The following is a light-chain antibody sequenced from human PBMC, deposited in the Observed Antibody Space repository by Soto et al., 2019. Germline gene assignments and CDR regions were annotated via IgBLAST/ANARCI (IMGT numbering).Light chain of an antibody. CDR3: QQYNDWPET. Sequence: EIVMTQSPATLSASPGERATLSCRASQNVSSNLGWHQQKPGQAPSLLIYGASTRATGIPARFSGSGSGTEFTLTISSLQSEAFAVYYCQQYNDWPETFGQGTKVEIK. J-gene: IGKJ1*01. CDR2: GAS. V-gene: IGKV3-15*01. CDR1: QNVSSN.